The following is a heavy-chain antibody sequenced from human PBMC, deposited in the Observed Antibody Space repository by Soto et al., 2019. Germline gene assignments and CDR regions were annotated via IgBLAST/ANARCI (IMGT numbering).Heavy chain of an antibody. CDR1: GFSLSSGGMS. Sequence: SGPTLVNPTQTLTLTCTFSGFSLSSGGMSVSWIRQPPGKALEWLARIDWDDDKFYRTSLKTRLTISKDTSKNQVVLTMTNLDPADTATYYCARILPSVAGLSFDAFDIWGQGTMVTVSS. CDR3: ARILPSVAGLSFDAFDI. J-gene: IGHJ3*02. D-gene: IGHD6-19*01. V-gene: IGHV2-70*17. CDR2: IDWDDDK.